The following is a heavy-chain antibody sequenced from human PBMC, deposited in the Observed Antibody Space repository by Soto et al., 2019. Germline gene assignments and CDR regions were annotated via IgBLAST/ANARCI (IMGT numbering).Heavy chain of an antibody. CDR1: GYTFTGYA. J-gene: IGHJ4*02. D-gene: IGHD6-19*01. V-gene: IGHV1-3*05. Sequence: QVQLVQSGAEEKKPGASVKVSCKASGYTFTGYAMHWVRQAPGQRLEWMGWINAGNGNTKYSQKFQDRVTITRDTSASAAYMELSSLRSEDTAMYYCARAVAVPAGFDYWGQGTLVTVSP. CDR2: INAGNGNT. CDR3: ARAVAVPAGFDY.